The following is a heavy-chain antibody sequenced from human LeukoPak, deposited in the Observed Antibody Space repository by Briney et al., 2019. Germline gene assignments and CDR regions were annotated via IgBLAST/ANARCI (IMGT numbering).Heavy chain of an antibody. Sequence: ASVKVSCKASGGTFSSYAISWVRQAPGQGLEWMGGIIPIFGTANYTQKFQGGVTITADESTSTAYMELSSLRSEDTAVYYCASQSYNWIYLRDAPFDYWGQGTLVTVSS. CDR2: IIPIFGTA. CDR3: ASQSYNWIYLRDAPFDY. V-gene: IGHV1-69*13. CDR1: GGTFSSYA. D-gene: IGHD1-7*01. J-gene: IGHJ4*02.